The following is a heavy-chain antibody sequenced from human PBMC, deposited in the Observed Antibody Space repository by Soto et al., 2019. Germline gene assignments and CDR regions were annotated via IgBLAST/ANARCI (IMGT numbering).Heavy chain of an antibody. CDR2: ISSTGTYT. V-gene: IGHV3-11*05. CDR3: VRDPSRRSPPDY. J-gene: IGHJ4*02. Sequence: QVHLVEAGGALVKPGGSLRLSCVASGFTFGDYYMTWIRQAPGKGLEWVAYISSTGTYTNYADSVKGRFTISRDNAKNSLYLQMYNLRAEDTAVYYCVRDPSRRSPPDYWGQGTLVTVSS. CDR1: GFTFGDYY.